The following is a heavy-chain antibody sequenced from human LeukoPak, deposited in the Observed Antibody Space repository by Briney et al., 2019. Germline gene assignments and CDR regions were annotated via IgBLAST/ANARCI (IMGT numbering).Heavy chain of an antibody. CDR2: ISGDSSGNYI. J-gene: IGHJ5*01. D-gene: IGHD3-16*01. CDR1: GFSFSLYS. V-gene: IGHV3-21*01. CDR3: TREGGVGS. Sequence: KTGGSLRLSCVASGFSFSLYSMNWVRQAPGKGLEWVSTISGDSSGNYIDYADSVKGRFTNSRDNAKNSVFLQMNGLRDDDTAVYYCTREGGVGSWGQGTLVSVSS.